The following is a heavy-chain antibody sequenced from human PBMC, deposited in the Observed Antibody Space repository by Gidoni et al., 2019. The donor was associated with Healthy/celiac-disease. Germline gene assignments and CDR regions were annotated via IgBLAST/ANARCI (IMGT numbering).Heavy chain of an antibody. CDR2: ST. Sequence: STYYNPSLKSRVTISVDTSKNQFSLKLSSVTAADTAVYYCARGAVGFDHWGQGTLVTVSS. D-gene: IGHD6-19*01. J-gene: IGHJ5*02. V-gene: IGHV4-39*01. CDR3: ARGAVGFDH.